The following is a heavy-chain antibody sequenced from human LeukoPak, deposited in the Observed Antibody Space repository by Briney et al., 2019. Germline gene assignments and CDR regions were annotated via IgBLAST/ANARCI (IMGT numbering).Heavy chain of an antibody. CDR1: GFTFSSYA. Sequence: TGGSLRLSCAASGFTFSSYAMSWVRQAPGKGLEWVSAISGSGGSTYYADSVKGRFTISRDNSKNTLYLQMNSLRAEDTAVYHCAKTARRSRYYFDYWGQGTLVTVSS. D-gene: IGHD2-21*02. CDR3: AKTARRSRYYFDY. J-gene: IGHJ4*02. V-gene: IGHV3-23*01. CDR2: ISGSGGST.